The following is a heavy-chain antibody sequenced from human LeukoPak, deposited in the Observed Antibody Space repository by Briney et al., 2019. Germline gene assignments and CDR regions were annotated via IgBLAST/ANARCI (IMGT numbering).Heavy chain of an antibody. V-gene: IGHV4-59*01. CDR2: IYYSGST. D-gene: IGHD4-17*01. CDR1: GGSISSYY. J-gene: IGHJ4*02. CDR3: ARGDDYGDYEYYFDY. Sequence: PSETLSLTCTVSGGSISSYYWSWIRQPPGKGLEWIGYIYYSGSTNYNPSLKSRVTISVDTSKNQFSLKLCSVAAADTAVYYCARGDDYGDYEYYFDYWGQGTLVTVSS.